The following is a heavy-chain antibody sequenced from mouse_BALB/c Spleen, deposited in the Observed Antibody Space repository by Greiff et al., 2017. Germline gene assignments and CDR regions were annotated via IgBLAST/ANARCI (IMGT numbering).Heavy chain of an antibody. J-gene: IGHJ2*01. CDR1: GFTFSSYT. D-gene: IGHD1-1*01. Sequence: EVKLVESGGGLVKPGGSLKLSCAASGFTFSSYTMSWVRQTPEKRLEWVATISSGGSYTYYPDSVKGRFTISRDNAKNTLYLQMSSLKSEDTAMYCCTRALITTVVDYWGQGTTLTVSS. V-gene: IGHV5-6-4*01. CDR2: ISSGGSYT. CDR3: TRALITTVVDY.